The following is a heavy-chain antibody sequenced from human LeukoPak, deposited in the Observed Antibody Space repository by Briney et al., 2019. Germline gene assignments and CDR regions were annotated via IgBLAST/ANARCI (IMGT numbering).Heavy chain of an antibody. CDR1: GSTFSSYA. Sequence: QPGGSLRLSCAASGSTFSSYAMSWVRQAPGKGLEWVSAISGSGVSTYYADSVKGRFTISRDNSKNTLYLQMNSLRVEDTAVYYCARSLAAGFDIWGPGTMVTVSS. D-gene: IGHD6-25*01. CDR2: ISGSGVST. V-gene: IGHV3-23*01. J-gene: IGHJ3*02. CDR3: ARSLAAGFDI.